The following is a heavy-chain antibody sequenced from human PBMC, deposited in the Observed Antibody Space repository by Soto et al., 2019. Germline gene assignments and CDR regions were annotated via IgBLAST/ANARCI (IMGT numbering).Heavy chain of an antibody. D-gene: IGHD5-18*01. Sequence: LRLSCAASGFSFKSYAIHWVRQAPGKGLEWVAVVSYDGSNKFYADSVKGRFTISRDDSKNTVFLQMNSLRVEDTAVFYYARDRPGGYGYSWDDFLYYYGMDVWGQGTTVTVSS. J-gene: IGHJ6*02. CDR3: ARDRPGGYGYSWDDFLYYYGMDV. CDR2: VSYDGSNK. CDR1: GFSFKSYA. V-gene: IGHV3-30-3*01.